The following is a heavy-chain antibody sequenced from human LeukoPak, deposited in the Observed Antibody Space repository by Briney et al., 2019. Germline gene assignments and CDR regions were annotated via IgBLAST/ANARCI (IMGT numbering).Heavy chain of an antibody. Sequence: PSETLSLTCTVSGVSISGYYWSWIRQPPGKGLEWIGYIYYSGSTNYNPSLKSRVTISVDTSKNQFSLKLSSVTAADTAVYYCARGSNYYDSGKGWFDPWGQGTLVTVSS. D-gene: IGHD3-10*01. CDR2: IYYSGST. CDR1: GVSISGYY. CDR3: ARGSNYYDSGKGWFDP. J-gene: IGHJ5*02. V-gene: IGHV4-59*12.